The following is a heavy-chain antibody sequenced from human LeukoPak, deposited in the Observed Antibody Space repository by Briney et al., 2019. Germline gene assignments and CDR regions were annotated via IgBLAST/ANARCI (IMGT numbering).Heavy chain of an antibody. CDR3: ARQRYSSGWIGGFDY. V-gene: IGHV5-51*01. Sequence: GESLKISCKGSGYSFTSYWIGWVRQMPGKGLEWMGIIYSGDSDTRYSPSFQGQVTISADKSVSTASLQWSSLKASDTAVYYCARQRYSSGWIGGFDYWGQGTPVTVSP. D-gene: IGHD6-19*01. CDR2: IYSGDSDT. J-gene: IGHJ4*02. CDR1: GYSFTSYW.